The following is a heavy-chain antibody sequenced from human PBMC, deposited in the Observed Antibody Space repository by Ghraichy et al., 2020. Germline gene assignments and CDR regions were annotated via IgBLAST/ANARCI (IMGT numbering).Heavy chain of an antibody. Sequence: LSLTCAASGFTFSSYWMHWVRQVPGKGLVWVSRIDSDGSSTSNADSVKGRFTISRDNAKNTLYLQMNSLRAEDTAVYYCVRDSYGAFEIWGQGTMVTVSS. CDR3: VRDSYGAFEI. V-gene: IGHV3-74*01. D-gene: IGHD3-10*01. J-gene: IGHJ3*02. CDR1: GFTFSSYW. CDR2: IDSDGSST.